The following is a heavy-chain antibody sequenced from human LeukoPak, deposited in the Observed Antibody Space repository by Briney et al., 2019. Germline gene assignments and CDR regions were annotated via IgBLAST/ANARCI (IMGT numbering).Heavy chain of an antibody. V-gene: IGHV3-21*01. Sequence: PGGSLRLSCAASGFTFSTYSMNWVRQAPGKGLEWVSSITSPVGRIYYADSLKGRSTISRDNARSTLYLQMNSLRAEDTAVYYCARDLGKDGMDVWGQGTTVTVSS. CDR3: ARDLGKDGMDV. D-gene: IGHD1-14*01. J-gene: IGHJ6*02. CDR2: ITSPVGRI. CDR1: GFTFSTYS.